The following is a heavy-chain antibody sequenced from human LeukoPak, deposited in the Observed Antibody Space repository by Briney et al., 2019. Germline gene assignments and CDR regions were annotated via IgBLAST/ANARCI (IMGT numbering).Heavy chain of an antibody. CDR3: AKDVVGAMDY. CDR2: ISYDGSNK. V-gene: IGHV3-30*18. D-gene: IGHD1-26*01. Sequence: SLRLSCAASGFTFNSYRMHWLRQAPHHGLEWVAVISYDGSNKYYADSVKGRFTISRDNSKNTLYLQMNSLRAEDTAVYYCAKDVVGAMDYWGQGTLVTVSS. J-gene: IGHJ4*02. CDR1: GFTFNSYR.